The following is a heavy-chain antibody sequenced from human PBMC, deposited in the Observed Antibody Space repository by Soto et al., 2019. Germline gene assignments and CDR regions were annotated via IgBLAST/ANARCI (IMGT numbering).Heavy chain of an antibody. Sequence: SETLSLTCTVSGGSISTDHYHWTWIRQTPGKGLEWIGYIRYSGSIHFNPSLQSRVSMSVDTSKNLFSLKLSSVTAADTAVYFCAREDDGGDRDYYGLDVRGQGTTVTVSS. J-gene: IGHJ6*02. CDR2: IRYSGSI. V-gene: IGHV4-30-4*01. D-gene: IGHD2-21*02. CDR3: AREDDGGDRDYYGLDV. CDR1: GGSISTDHYH.